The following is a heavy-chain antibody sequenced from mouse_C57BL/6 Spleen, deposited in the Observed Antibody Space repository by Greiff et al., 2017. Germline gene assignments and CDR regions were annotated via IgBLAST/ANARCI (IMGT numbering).Heavy chain of an antibody. Sequence: EVKLVESGGGLVKPGGSLKLSCAASGFTFSSYTMSWVRQTPEKRLEWVATISGGGGNTYYPDSVKGRFTISRDNAKNTLYLQRSSLRSEGTALYYCARHELRDYFDYWGQGTTLTVSS. D-gene: IGHD1-1*01. CDR1: GFTFSSYT. CDR3: ARHELRDYFDY. J-gene: IGHJ2*01. V-gene: IGHV5-9*01. CDR2: ISGGGGNT.